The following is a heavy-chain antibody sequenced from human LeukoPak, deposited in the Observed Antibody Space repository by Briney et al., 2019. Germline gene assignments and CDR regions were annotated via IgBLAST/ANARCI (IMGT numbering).Heavy chain of an antibody. CDR3: AREYGSVLGDY. D-gene: IGHD3-10*01. V-gene: IGHV3-33*08. CDR2: IWYDGSKK. J-gene: IGHJ4*02. Sequence: GRSLRLSCAASGFTFSTYGMHWVRQAPGKGLDWVAVIWYDGSKKYYADSVKGRFTISRDNSRNTLYLQMNSLRAEDTAVYYCAREYGSVLGDYWGQGTLVTVSS. CDR1: GFTFSTYG.